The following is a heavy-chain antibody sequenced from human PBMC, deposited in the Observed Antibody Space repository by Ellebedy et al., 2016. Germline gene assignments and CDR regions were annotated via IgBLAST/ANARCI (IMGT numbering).Heavy chain of an antibody. V-gene: IGHV3-23*01. J-gene: IGHJ4*02. CDR2: ISGSGGST. Sequence: GESLKISXAASGFTFSSYAMSWVRQAPGKGLEWVSAISGSGGSTYYADSVKGRFTISRDNSKNTLYLQMNSLRAEDTAVYYCATRSVGVAVDYWGQGTLVTVSS. CDR1: GFTFSSYA. D-gene: IGHD1-26*01. CDR3: ATRSVGVAVDY.